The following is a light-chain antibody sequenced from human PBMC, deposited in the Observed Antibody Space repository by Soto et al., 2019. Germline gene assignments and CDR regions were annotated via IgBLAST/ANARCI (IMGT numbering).Light chain of an antibody. CDR1: QSVSSY. J-gene: IGKJ4*01. V-gene: IGKV3-11*01. CDR2: DAS. Sequence: EIVLTQSPATLSLSPGERATLSCRASQSVSSYLAWYQQKPGQAPRLLIYDASNTATGIPARFSGSGSGTAFTLAISSLEPEDFAVYYCQQRSNWPPGLTFGGGTKVEIK. CDR3: QQRSNWPPGLT.